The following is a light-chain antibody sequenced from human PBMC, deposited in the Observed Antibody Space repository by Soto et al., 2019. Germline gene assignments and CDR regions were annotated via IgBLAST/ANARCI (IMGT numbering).Light chain of an antibody. CDR3: QQYGISPPYT. J-gene: IGKJ2*01. Sequence: EIVLTQSPGTLSLSPGERATLSCRASQSVASNYLAWYQQKPGQTPRLLIYGASSRATDIPDRFSGSGSGTDFTLTISSLETEDFAVYYCQQYGISPPYTFGQGTKLEIK. CDR2: GAS. V-gene: IGKV3-20*01. CDR1: QSVASNY.